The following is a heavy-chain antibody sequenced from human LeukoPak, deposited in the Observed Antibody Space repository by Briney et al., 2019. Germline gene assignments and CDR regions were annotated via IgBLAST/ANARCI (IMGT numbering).Heavy chain of an antibody. J-gene: IGHJ5*02. D-gene: IGHD3-9*01. V-gene: IGHV4-38-2*01. CDR2: IYHSGST. CDR3: ARTVLRYFDWLSQGWFDP. Sequence: PSETLSLTCAVSGYSISSGYYWGWIRQPPGKGQEWIGSIYHSGSTYYNPSLKSRVTISVDTSKNQFSLKLSSVTAADTAVYYCARTVLRYFDWLSQGWFDPWGQGTLVTVSS. CDR1: GYSISSGYY.